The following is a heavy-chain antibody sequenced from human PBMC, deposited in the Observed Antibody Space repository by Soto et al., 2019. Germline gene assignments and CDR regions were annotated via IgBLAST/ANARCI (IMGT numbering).Heavy chain of an antibody. D-gene: IGHD3-9*01. Sequence: SETLSLTCAVSGYSISSGYYWGWIRQPPGKGLEWIGSIYHSGSTYYNPSLKSRVTISVDTSKNQFSLKLSSVTAADTAVYYCARVPPQLRYFDWLPHHFDYWGQGTLVTVSS. CDR2: IYHSGST. V-gene: IGHV4-38-2*01. CDR1: GYSISSGYY. CDR3: ARVPPQLRYFDWLPHHFDY. J-gene: IGHJ4*02.